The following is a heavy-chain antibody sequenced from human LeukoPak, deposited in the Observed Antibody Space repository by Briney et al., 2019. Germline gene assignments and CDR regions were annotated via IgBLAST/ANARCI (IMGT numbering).Heavy chain of an antibody. D-gene: IGHD3-16*01. J-gene: IGHJ6*03. Sequence: SETLSLTCTVSGGSLSSFYWSWVRQPAGKGLEWIGRVDTSGDTHYNPSLKSRGTMSLDTSKNQFSLKLNSVTVADTAVYYCARGLGGASYYMDVWGKGTTVNVSS. CDR3: ARGLGGASYYMDV. CDR2: VDTSGDT. V-gene: IGHV4-4*07. CDR1: GGSLSSFY.